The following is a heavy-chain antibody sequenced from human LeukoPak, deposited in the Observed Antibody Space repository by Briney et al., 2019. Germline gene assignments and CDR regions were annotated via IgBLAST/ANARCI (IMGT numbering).Heavy chain of an antibody. Sequence: QSGGSLRLSCAASGFTFGDYGMSWVRQAPGKGLEWVSAISGSGGSTYYADSVKGRFTISRDNSKNTLYLQMNSLRAEDTAVYYCAKEEDYDSSGYPDYWGQGTLVTVSS. D-gene: IGHD3-22*01. CDR2: ISGSGGST. CDR3: AKEEDYDSSGYPDY. J-gene: IGHJ4*02. CDR1: GFTFGDYG. V-gene: IGHV3-23*01.